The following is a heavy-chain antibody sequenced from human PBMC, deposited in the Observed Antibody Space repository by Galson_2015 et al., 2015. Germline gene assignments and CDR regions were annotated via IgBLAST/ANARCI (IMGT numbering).Heavy chain of an antibody. V-gene: IGHV3-48*02. D-gene: IGHD2-15*01. J-gene: IGHJ4*02. CDR1: GFTFSSYS. CDR2: ISSSSSTI. Sequence: SLRLSCAASGFTFSSYSMNWVRQAPGKGLEWVSYISSSSSTIYYAGSVKGRFTISRDNAKNSLYLQMNSLRDEDTAVYYCAREPYCSGGSCYGFDYWGQGTLVTVSS. CDR3: AREPYCSGGSCYGFDY.